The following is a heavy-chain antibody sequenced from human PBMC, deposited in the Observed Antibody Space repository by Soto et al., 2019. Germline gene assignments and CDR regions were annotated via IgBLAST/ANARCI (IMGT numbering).Heavy chain of an antibody. CDR1: GGTFSSYS. Sequence: SVNGSWKSSGGTFSSYSISWVRQAPGQGLECMGGIIPIFGTANYAQKFQGRVTITADESTSTAYMELSSLRSEDTAVYYCGIQLWSDYYYYGMDVWGQGTTVTVSS. CDR2: IIPIFGTA. CDR3: GIQLWSDYYYYGMDV. J-gene: IGHJ6*02. V-gene: IGHV1-69*13. D-gene: IGHD5-18*01.